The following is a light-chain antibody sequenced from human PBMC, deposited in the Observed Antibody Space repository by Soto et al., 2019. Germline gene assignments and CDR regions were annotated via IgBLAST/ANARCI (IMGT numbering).Light chain of an antibody. CDR3: SSYTSSSTLV. Sequence: QSVLTQPASVSGSPGQSITISCTGTSSDVGSYIYVSWYQHHPGKAPKLMIYGVSNRPSGVSNRFSGSKSGNTASLTISGLQAEDEADYYCSSYTSSSTLVFGTGTKVTVL. CDR2: GVS. V-gene: IGLV2-14*01. CDR1: SSDVGSYIY. J-gene: IGLJ1*01.